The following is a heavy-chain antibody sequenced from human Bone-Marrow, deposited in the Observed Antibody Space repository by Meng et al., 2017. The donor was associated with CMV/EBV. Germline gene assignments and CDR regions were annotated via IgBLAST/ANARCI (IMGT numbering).Heavy chain of an antibody. D-gene: IGHD3-10*01. CDR3: ARDWFCMDV. V-gene: IGHV3-7*01. CDR2: IKPDGSER. J-gene: IGHJ6*02. Sequence: GESLKISCVSSGFKFGYYLMTWVRQAPGKGLEWVANIKPDGSERYHVDSVKGRFTISRDNAKNSLYLQMNNLRAEDSAVYFCARDWFCMDVWGQGTTVTVSS. CDR1: GFKFGYYL.